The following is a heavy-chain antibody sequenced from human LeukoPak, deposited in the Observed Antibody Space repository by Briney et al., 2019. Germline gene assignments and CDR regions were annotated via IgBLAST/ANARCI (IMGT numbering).Heavy chain of an antibody. J-gene: IGHJ4*02. V-gene: IGHV3-23*01. CDR3: AKGGSPSCYSSSGY. Sequence: GGSLRLSCAASGFTFGTYAMSWVRQAPGKGLEWVSAICGSDGSRYYADSVKGRFTISRDNSKNTLYLQMNSLRGEDTAVYYCAKGGSPSCYSSSGYWGQGTLVTVSS. CDR1: GFTFGTYA. D-gene: IGHD2-2*01. CDR2: ICGSDGSR.